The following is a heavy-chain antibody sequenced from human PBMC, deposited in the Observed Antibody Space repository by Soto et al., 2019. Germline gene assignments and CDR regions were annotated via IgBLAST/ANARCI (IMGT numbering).Heavy chain of an antibody. CDR3: ARDIGEMSAV. J-gene: IGHJ4*02. Sequence: GGSLRLSCTGSGFTFSSSTMTWVRQGPGKGLEWVSSISSSSSYIYFADSLKGRFTISRDNAKNSLYLQMDSLRAEDTAVYYCARDIGEMSAVWGQGTQVTVSS. CDR2: ISSSSSYI. V-gene: IGHV3-21*06. CDR1: GFTFSSST. D-gene: IGHD3-10*01.